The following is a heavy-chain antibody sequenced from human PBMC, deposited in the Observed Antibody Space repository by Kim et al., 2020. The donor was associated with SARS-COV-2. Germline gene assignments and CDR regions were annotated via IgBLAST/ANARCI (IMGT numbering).Heavy chain of an antibody. D-gene: IGHD2-21*02. V-gene: IGHV3-23*01. CDR3: AKGSDHLLRFDY. J-gene: IGHJ4*02. Sequence: GGSLRLSCAASGFTFSSYAMSWVRQAPGKGLEWVSAISGSGGSTYYADSVKGRFTISRDNSKNTLYLQMNSLRAEDTALYYCAKGSDHLLRFDYWGRGTLVTLSS. CDR2: ISGSGGST. CDR1: GFTFSSYA.